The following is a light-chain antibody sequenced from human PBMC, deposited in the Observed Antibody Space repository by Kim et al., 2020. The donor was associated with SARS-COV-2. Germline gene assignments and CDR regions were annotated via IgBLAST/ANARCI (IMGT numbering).Light chain of an antibody. CDR2: GAS. V-gene: IGKV3-20*01. CDR1: QSVSSSY. CDR3: QQYGTSPLT. Sequence: SPGERATLSCRASQSVSSSYVAWYQVKPGQAPRLLIYGASSRATGIPDRFRGSGSGTDFTLTISRLESEDFAVYYCQQYGTSPLTFGGGTKVDIK. J-gene: IGKJ4*01.